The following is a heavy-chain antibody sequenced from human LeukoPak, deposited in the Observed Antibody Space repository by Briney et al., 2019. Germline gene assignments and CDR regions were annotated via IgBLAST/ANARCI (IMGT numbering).Heavy chain of an antibody. CDR2: ISGSGGSA. V-gene: IGHV3-23*01. Sequence: GGSLRLSCAASGFTFSSYAMSWVRQAPGKGLEWVSAISGSGGSAYYADSVKGRFTISRDNSKNTLYLQMNSLRAEDTAVYYCAKDSDNLRYFDWLLFGYFQHWGQGTLVTVSS. CDR3: AKDSDNLRYFDWLLFGYFQH. J-gene: IGHJ1*01. CDR1: GFTFSSYA. D-gene: IGHD3-9*01.